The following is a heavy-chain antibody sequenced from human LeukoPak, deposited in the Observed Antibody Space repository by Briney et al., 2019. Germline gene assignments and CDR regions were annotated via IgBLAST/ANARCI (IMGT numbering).Heavy chain of an antibody. CDR1: GGTFSSYA. D-gene: IGHD6-6*01. Sequence: APVKVSCKASGGTFSSYAISWVRQAPGQGLEWMGGIIPIFGTANYAQKFQGRVTITTDESTSTAYMELSSLRSEDTAVYYCAASIAARPFDYWGQGTLVTVSS. CDR2: IIPIFGTA. CDR3: AASIAARPFDY. J-gene: IGHJ4*02. V-gene: IGHV1-69*05.